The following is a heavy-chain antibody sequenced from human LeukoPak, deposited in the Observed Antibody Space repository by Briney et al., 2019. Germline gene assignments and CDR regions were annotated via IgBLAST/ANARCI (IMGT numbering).Heavy chain of an antibody. CDR1: GGSISSYY. Sequence: PSETLSLTCTVSGGSISSYYWSWIRQPTGKGLEWIGYIYYSGSTSYNPSLKSRLTMSVDTSKNQFSLKLSSVTAADTAVYYCARVPYSTTVFDTWGQGTLVTVSS. J-gene: IGHJ5*02. CDR2: IYYSGST. D-gene: IGHD2/OR15-2a*01. V-gene: IGHV4-59*01. CDR3: ARVPYSTTVFDT.